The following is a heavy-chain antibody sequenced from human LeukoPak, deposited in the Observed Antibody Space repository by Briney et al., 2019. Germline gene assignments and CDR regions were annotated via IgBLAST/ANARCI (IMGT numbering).Heavy chain of an antibody. V-gene: IGHV3-23*01. CDR3: AKASTNWGKFYLDY. D-gene: IGHD7-27*01. Sequence: GGSLRLSCAASGFTFSSYTMNWVRQAPGQGLEWVSTISGSGASTYYADSVKGRFTISRDNSKNTLYLQMNSLRVEDTAVYYCAKASTNWGKFYLDYWGQGTLVTVSS. CDR2: ISGSGAST. CDR1: GFTFSSYT. J-gene: IGHJ4*02.